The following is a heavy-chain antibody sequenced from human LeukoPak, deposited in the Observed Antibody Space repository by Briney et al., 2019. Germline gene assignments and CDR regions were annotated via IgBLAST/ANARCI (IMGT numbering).Heavy chain of an antibody. CDR3: ARDISGWSHSDY. Sequence: GGSLRLSCAASGFTFSDPYMNWVRQAPGKGLEWVGRTGDKANSHTTEYAASVRGRFTISRDDSKNSVYLQMNSLKTEDTAVYYCARDISGWSHSDYWGQGTLVTVSS. D-gene: IGHD6-19*01. CDR1: GFTFSDPY. CDR2: TGDKANSHTT. V-gene: IGHV3-72*01. J-gene: IGHJ4*02.